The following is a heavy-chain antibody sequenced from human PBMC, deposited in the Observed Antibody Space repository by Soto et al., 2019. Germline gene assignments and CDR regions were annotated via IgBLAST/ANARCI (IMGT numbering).Heavy chain of an antibody. D-gene: IGHD3-9*01. CDR3: ERSAQLRSFDSIVDF. J-gene: IGHJ4*02. Sequence: ASVKVSCKASGYTFTGYYLHWVRQTPGQGLEWMGWINPNSGGTHSARKFQGWVKMTRDTSISTAYMELSRLTSDDTAVYYCERSAQLRSFDSIVDFWGQGTLVTVYS. V-gene: IGHV1-2*04. CDR2: INPNSGGT. CDR1: GYTFTGYY.